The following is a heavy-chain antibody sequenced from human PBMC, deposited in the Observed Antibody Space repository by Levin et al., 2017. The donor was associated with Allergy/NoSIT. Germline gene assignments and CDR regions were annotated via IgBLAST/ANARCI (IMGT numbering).Heavy chain of an antibody. CDR1: GASISGNTFH. Sequence: SETLSLTCAVSGASISGNTFHWGWIRQTPGTGLEWIGLISESAIIHYNPSLQSRVILSVDTSKNQFSMKLGSVTAADTAVYYCARRVDVSGSYPRDNWFDPWGQGTLVTVSA. V-gene: IGHV4-39*01. CDR3: ARRVDVSGSYPRDNWFDP. D-gene: IGHD3-10*01. J-gene: IGHJ5*02. CDR2: ISESAII.